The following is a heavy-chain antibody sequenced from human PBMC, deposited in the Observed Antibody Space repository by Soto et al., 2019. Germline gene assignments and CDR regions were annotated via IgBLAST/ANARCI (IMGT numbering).Heavy chain of an antibody. CDR2: IIPIFGTA. Sequence: QVQLVQSGAEVKKPGSSVKVSCKASGGTFSSYAISWVRQAPGQGLEWMGGIIPIFGTANYAQKFQGRVTITADESTSTAYMELSSLRSEDKAVYYCARSIQNKIVVVPAAYGYWGQGTLVTVSS. CDR3: ARSIQNKIVVVPAAYGY. J-gene: IGHJ4*02. D-gene: IGHD2-2*01. V-gene: IGHV1-69*01. CDR1: GGTFSSYA.